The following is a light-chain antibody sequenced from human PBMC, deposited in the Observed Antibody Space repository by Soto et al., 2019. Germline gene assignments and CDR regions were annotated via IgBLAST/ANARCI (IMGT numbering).Light chain of an antibody. Sequence: DIVMTQSPDSLAVSLGERATINCDSSQIILYSSNNENYLAWYQQKPGQPPKLLIYWASTRESGVPDRFTGSGSGTDFTLTINSLQAEDVAVYYCQQHYINPITFGQGTRLEIK. CDR1: QIILYSSNNENY. V-gene: IGKV4-1*01. CDR2: WAS. CDR3: QQHYINPIT. J-gene: IGKJ5*01.